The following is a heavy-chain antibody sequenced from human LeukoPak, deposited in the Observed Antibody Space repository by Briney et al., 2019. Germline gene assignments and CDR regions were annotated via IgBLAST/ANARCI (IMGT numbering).Heavy chain of an antibody. V-gene: IGHV3-21*01. CDR2: ISSSNSYI. Sequence: PGGSLRLSCAASGFTFSSYGMSWVRQAPGKGLEWVSSISSSNSYIYYADSVKGRFTISRDNAKNSLYLQINTLRAEDTALYYCARGGRANGVYDAFDIWGQGTIVTVSS. CDR3: ARGGRANGVYDAFDI. D-gene: IGHD2-8*01. CDR1: GFTFSSYG. J-gene: IGHJ3*02.